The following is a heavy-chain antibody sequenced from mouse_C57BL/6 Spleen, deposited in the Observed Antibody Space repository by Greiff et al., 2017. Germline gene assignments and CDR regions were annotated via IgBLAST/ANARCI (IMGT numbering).Heavy chain of an antibody. J-gene: IGHJ4*01. CDR3: ARGYYGSRAMDY. V-gene: IGHV1-52*01. CDR2: IDPSARET. Sequence: QVQLQQPGAELVRPGSSVKLSCKASGYTFTSYWMHWVKQRPIQGLEWIGNIDPSARETHYNQKFKDKATLTVDKSSSTAYLQLSSLTSEDSAVYYCARGYYGSRAMDYWGQGTSVTVSS. CDR1: GYTFTSYW. D-gene: IGHD1-1*01.